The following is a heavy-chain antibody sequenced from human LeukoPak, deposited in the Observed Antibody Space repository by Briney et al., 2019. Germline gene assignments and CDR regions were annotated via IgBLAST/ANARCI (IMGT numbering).Heavy chain of an antibody. CDR3: ARVIKYYNGLDV. CDR1: GYPFTSYW. CDR2: IYPGDSDT. V-gene: IGHV5-51*01. Sequence: GESLKISCKGSGYPFTSYWVAWVRQMPGKGLEWLGTIYPGDSDTRYSPSFQGQVTMSADRSISTAYLQWSSLKASDTAMYYCARVIKYYNGLDVWGQGTTITVSS. J-gene: IGHJ6*02.